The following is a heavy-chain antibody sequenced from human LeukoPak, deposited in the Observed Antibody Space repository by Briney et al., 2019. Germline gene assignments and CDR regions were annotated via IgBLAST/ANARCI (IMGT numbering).Heavy chain of an antibody. V-gene: IGHV3-53*01. J-gene: IGHJ4*02. D-gene: IGHD6-19*01. CDR1: GFTVSSNF. CDR2: TYTGGAT. CDR3: ARDPPHSIAVAGRGFDY. Sequence: RGGSLRLSCAASGFTVSSNFMSWVRQAPGKGLEWVSVTYTGGATYYADSVKGRFTISRDNSKNTLYLQMNGLRVEDTAIYYCARDPPHSIAVAGRGFDYWGQGTLVTVSS.